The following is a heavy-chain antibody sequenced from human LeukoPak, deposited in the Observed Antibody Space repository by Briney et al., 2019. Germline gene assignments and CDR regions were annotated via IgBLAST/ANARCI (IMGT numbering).Heavy chain of an antibody. V-gene: IGHV3-23*01. CDR2: ISGSGGST. CDR1: GFTFSSYA. D-gene: IGHD2-15*01. CDR3: AKDLRYCSGGSCYPYYFDY. Sequence: GGSLRLSCAAPGFTFSSYAMSWVRQAPGKGLEWVSAISGSGGSTYYADSVKGRFTISRDNSKNTLYLQMNSLRAEDTAVYYCAKDLRYCSGGSCYPYYFDYWGQGTLVTVSS. J-gene: IGHJ4*02.